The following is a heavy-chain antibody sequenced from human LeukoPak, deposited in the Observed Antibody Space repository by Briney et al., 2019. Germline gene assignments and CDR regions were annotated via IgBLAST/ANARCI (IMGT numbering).Heavy chain of an antibody. CDR3: ARVNPVDSSGWTDWRYYYYGMDV. J-gene: IGHJ6*02. Sequence: PSETLSLTCTVSGGSISSYYWSWIRQPAGKGLEWIERIYTSGSTNYNPSLKSRVTMSVDTSKNQFSLKLSSVTAADTAVYYCARVNPVDSSGWTDWRYYYYGMDVWGQGTTVTVSS. CDR1: GGSISSYY. CDR2: IYTSGST. D-gene: IGHD6-19*01. V-gene: IGHV4-4*07.